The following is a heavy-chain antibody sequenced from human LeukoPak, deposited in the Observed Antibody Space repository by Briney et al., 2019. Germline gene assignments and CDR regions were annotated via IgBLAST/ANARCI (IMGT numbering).Heavy chain of an antibody. CDR3: ARLSAAVHLGSFDL. CDR1: GVSISPYY. J-gene: IGHJ3*01. V-gene: IGHV4-4*09. Sequence: SETLSLTCAVSGVSISPYYWAWIRQPPGKGVEWIGYIHTSGSNNQYPSLKRRVTISVDKSKNHFSLRLTSVTAADTAVYYCARLSAAVHLGSFDLWGQGTMVTVSS. CDR2: IHTSGSN. D-gene: IGHD2-2*03.